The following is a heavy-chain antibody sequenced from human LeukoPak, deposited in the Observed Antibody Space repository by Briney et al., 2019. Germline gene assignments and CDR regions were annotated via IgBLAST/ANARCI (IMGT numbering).Heavy chain of an antibody. V-gene: IGHV3-30*02. CDR3: ARAGAMIVGGAAFDI. CDR2: IRNDGSEK. Sequence: PGGSLRLSCTASGFIFRALAMHWVRLAPGKGLDWVAFIRNDGSEKYYADSVKGRFTISRDNAKNSLYLQMNSLRAEDTAVYYCARAGAMIVGGAAFDIWGQGTMVTVSS. CDR1: GFIFRALA. D-gene: IGHD3-22*01. J-gene: IGHJ3*02.